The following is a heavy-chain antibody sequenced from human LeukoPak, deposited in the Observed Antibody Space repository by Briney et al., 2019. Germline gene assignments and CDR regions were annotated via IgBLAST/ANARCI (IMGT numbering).Heavy chain of an antibody. J-gene: IGHJ4*02. D-gene: IGHD3-3*01. CDR2: VSGSDGRI. V-gene: IGHV3-23*01. Sequence: RGSLRLSCAASGFTFSNYAVSWVRQAPGKGLEWVSAVSGSDGRINYADSVKGRFTISRDNSKSTLYLQINSLRAEDTAIYYCAKEIYDFWGGYPVAFDYWGQGALVTVSS. CDR1: GFTFSNYA. CDR3: AKEIYDFWGGYPVAFDY.